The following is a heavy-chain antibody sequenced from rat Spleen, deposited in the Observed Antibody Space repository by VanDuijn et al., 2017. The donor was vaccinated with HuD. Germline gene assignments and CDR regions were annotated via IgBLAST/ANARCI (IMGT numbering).Heavy chain of an antibody. CDR1: GFTFSDYY. J-gene: IGHJ2*01. CDR2: ISYEGSST. Sequence: EVQLVESDGGLVQPGRSLKLSCAASGFTFSDYYMAWVRQAPTKGLEWVATISYEGSSTYYGDSVKGRFTISRDNAKSTLYLQMNSLRSEDTATYYCARHGRWNWGQGVMVTVSS. D-gene: IGHD1-12*02. CDR3: ARHGRWN. V-gene: IGHV5-22*01.